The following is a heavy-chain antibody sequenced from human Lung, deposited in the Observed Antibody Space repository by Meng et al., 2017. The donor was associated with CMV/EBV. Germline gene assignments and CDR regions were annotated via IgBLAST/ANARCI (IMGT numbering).Heavy chain of an antibody. CDR3: GGVGIGY. V-gene: IGHV3-7*04. D-gene: IGHD3-10*01. CDR2: TNEDGSKK. J-gene: IGHJ4*02. Sequence: EVQPVESGGDCVQPGESLRLSCAASGFSSSRYWMNGYRQAPGKGLEWVANTNEDGSKKYYVDSVKGRFTISRDNAKNSLYLQMNSLRVEDTAIYYCGGVGIGYWGQGTLVTVSS. CDR1: GFSSSRYW.